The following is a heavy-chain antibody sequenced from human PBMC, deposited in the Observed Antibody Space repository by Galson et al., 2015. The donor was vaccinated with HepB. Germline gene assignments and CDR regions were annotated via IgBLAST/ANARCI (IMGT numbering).Heavy chain of an antibody. CDR3: ARGVAAAGIGGLELPLHGSGFDP. Sequence: SVKVSCKASGGTFSSYAISWVRQAPGQGLEWMGGIIPIFGTANYAQKFQGRVTITADKSTSTAYMELSSLRSEDTAVYYCARGVAAAGIGGLELPLHGSGFDPWGQGTLVTVSS. CDR1: GGTFSSYA. J-gene: IGHJ5*02. V-gene: IGHV1-69*06. CDR2: IIPIFGTA. D-gene: IGHD6-13*01.